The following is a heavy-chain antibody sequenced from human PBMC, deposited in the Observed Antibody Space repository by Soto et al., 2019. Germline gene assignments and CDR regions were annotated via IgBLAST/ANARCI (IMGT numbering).Heavy chain of an antibody. CDR1: GDTIYSDNYY. V-gene: IGHV4-30-4*01. CDR2: IYYSGKT. D-gene: IGHD4-17*01. CDR3: ARGESTLPSMLSAPVNF. Sequence: VQLRESGPGLVKPSQTLSLTCTVSGDTIYSDNYYWTGIRQPPRRGLELIAYIYYSGKTDYNPSLTSRIIISVDTSKNQASLRLSSVTAADTAVYFCARGESTLPSMLSAPVNFCGQSILVTVSS. J-gene: IGHJ4*02.